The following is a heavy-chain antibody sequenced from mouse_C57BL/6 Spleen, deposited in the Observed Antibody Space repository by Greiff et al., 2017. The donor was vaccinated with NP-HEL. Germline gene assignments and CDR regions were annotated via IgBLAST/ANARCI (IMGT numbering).Heavy chain of an antibody. J-gene: IGHJ2*01. D-gene: IGHD1-1*01. V-gene: IGHV5-12*01. Sequence: EVMLVESGGGLVQPGGSLKLSCAASGFTFSDYYMYWVRQTPEKRLEWVAYISNGGGSTYYPDTVKGRFTISRDNAKNTLYLQMSRLKSEDTAMYYCARLTTVVPYFDYWGQGTTLTVSS. CDR1: GFTFSDYY. CDR2: ISNGGGST. CDR3: ARLTTVVPYFDY.